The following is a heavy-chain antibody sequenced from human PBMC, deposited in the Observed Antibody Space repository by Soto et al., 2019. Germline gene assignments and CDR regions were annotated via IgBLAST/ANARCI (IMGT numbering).Heavy chain of an antibody. V-gene: IGHV4-59*01. Sequence: ASETLSPPRSVFNCPLSSYYWSWVRPPPGEGLEWIGYIYYSGSTNYNPSLKSRVTISVDTSKNQFSLSLTSVTAADTAVYYCARDRPIFGVVPFNWFDPWGQGTLVTVSS. CDR1: NCPLSSYY. CDR3: ARDRPIFGVVPFNWFDP. CDR2: IYYSGST. D-gene: IGHD3-3*01. J-gene: IGHJ5*02.